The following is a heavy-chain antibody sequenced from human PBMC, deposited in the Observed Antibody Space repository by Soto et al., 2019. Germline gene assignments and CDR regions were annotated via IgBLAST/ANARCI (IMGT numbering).Heavy chain of an antibody. D-gene: IGHD4-17*01. CDR1: GFTFSSYS. CDR2: IGGSSDSI. V-gene: IGHV3-21*01. J-gene: IGHJ4*02. CDR3: ARELYGDYAIDY. Sequence: PGGSLRLSCAASGFTFSSYSMNWVRQAPGKGLEWVSSIGGSSDSISYADSVKGRFTISRDNAQMSLYLQMSSLRAEDTAVYYCARELYGDYAIDYWGQGTLATVSS.